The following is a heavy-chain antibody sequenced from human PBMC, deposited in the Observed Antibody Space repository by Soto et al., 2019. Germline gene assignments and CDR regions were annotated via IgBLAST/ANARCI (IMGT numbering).Heavy chain of an antibody. CDR3: ASVTFGGIVLAH. CDR2: IYFNGNT. J-gene: IGHJ4*02. CDR1: AAFFSKYY. V-gene: IGHV4-59*01. Sequence: SETLSLTCTVSAAFFSKYYWTWIRQSPGKGLEWIGCIYFNGNTNYNPSLHRRVTTSIDTSQKQFSLNLSSVTAADTAVYYCASVTFGGIVLAHLGQGALVTVSS. D-gene: IGHD3-16*01.